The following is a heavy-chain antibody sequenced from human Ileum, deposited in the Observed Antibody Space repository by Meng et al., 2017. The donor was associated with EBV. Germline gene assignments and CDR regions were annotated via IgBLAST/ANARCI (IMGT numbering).Heavy chain of an antibody. J-gene: IGHJ4*02. CDR2: FNPEDNEP. V-gene: IGHV1-24*01. Sequence: QVQHQQSGTEVGKPGALVKVSCQVSGYPLTELSMHWVRQAPGKGLEWMGGFNPEDNEPIYAQKFQGRVTMTEDKSTDTAYMELSSLRSADTAVYYCAKAPPPDISGYYYRDYWGQGTLVTVSS. CDR1: GYPLTELS. D-gene: IGHD3-22*01. CDR3: AKAPPPDISGYYYRDY.